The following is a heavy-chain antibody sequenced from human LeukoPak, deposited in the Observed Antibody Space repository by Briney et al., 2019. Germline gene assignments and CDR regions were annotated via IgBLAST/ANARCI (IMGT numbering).Heavy chain of an antibody. D-gene: IGHD5-24*01. Sequence: SETLSLTCAVYGGSFSGYYWSWIRQPPGKGLEWIGEINHSGSTNYNPSLKSRVTISVDTSKNQFSLKLSSVTAADTAVYYCARAGWLQPPADFDYWGQGTLVTVSS. J-gene: IGHJ4*02. CDR2: INHSGST. CDR1: GGSFSGYY. V-gene: IGHV4-34*01. CDR3: ARAGWLQPPADFDY.